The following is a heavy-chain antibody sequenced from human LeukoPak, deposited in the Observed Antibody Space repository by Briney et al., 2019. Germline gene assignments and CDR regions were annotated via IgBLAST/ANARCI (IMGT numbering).Heavy chain of an antibody. V-gene: IGHV3-30*18. Sequence: PGGSLRLSCAASGFTFSSYGMHWVRQAPGKGLEWVAVISYDGSNKYYADPVKGRFTISRDNSKNTLYLQMNSLRAEDTAVYYCANLKMEPAAAAAVRTTPMDVWGQGTTVTVSS. CDR1: GFTFSSYG. J-gene: IGHJ6*02. CDR3: ANLKMEPAAAAAVRTTPMDV. D-gene: IGHD6-13*01. CDR2: ISYDGSNK.